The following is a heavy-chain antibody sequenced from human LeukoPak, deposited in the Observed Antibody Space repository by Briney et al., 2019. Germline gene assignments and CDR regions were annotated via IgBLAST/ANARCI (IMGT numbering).Heavy chain of an antibody. CDR3: AQDWWGSYLS. Sequence: GSLRLSCAASGFTFATYAMHWVRQAPGKGLEYVSLIFGDGETTHYADSVKGRFTISRDNSKNPLYLQMNNLKTDDTAFYYCAQDWWGSYLSWGRGTLVTVSS. J-gene: IGHJ4*02. V-gene: IGHV3-43*02. CDR2: IFGDGETT. D-gene: IGHD1-26*01. CDR1: GFTFATYA.